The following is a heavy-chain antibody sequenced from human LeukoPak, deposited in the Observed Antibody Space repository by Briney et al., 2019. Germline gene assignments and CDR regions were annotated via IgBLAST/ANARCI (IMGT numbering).Heavy chain of an antibody. J-gene: IGHJ6*02. CDR3: ARALGMAAENRLDV. D-gene: IGHD6-13*01. Sequence: GASVKVSCKASGYTFTGYYMHWVRQAPGQGLEWMGWINAYNGNTNYAQKLQGRVAMTTDTSTSTAYMELRSLRSDDTAVYYCARALGMAAENRLDVWGQGTTVTVSS. CDR1: GYTFTGYY. CDR2: INAYNGNT. V-gene: IGHV1-18*04.